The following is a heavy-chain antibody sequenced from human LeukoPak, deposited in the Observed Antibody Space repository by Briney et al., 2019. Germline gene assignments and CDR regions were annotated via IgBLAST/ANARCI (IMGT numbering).Heavy chain of an antibody. CDR2: ISWNSGSI. J-gene: IGHJ4*02. V-gene: IGHV3-9*01. Sequence: GGSLRLSCAASGFTFDDYAMHWVRQAPGKGLEWVSGISWNSGSIGYADSVKGRFTISRDNANNSLYLQMNSLRAEDTALYYCAKDIGGVGALGPFDYWGQGSLVTVSS. CDR1: GFTFDDYA. CDR3: AKDIGGVGALGPFDY. D-gene: IGHD1-26*01.